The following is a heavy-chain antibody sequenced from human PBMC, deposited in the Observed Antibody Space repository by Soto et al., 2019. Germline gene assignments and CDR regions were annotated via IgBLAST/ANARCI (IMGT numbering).Heavy chain of an antibody. D-gene: IGHD2-15*01. CDR3: AKVVVVVAASPVP. Sequence: EVQLLESGGGLVQPGGSLRLSCAASGFTFSSYAMSWVRQAPGKGLGWVSAISGSGGSTYYADSVKGRYTISRDNYKNTLYLQMNSLRDEDTAVYYCAKVVVVVAASPVPWGQGTLVTVSS. CDR2: ISGSGGST. V-gene: IGHV3-23*01. J-gene: IGHJ5*02. CDR1: GFTFSSYA.